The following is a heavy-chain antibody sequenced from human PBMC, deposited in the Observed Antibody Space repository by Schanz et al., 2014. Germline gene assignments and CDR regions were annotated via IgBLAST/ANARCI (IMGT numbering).Heavy chain of an antibody. Sequence: EVQLVESGGGLVEPGGSLRLSCAASGFSFSSYAMGWVRQARGKGLEWVSAMNESHSTIYYADSVRGRFTISRDNAENTLFLQMNSLRAEDTAVYYCARKVVATIGGYYDNWGQGPLVIVSS. CDR1: GFSFSSYA. V-gene: IGHV3-23*04. CDR2: MNESHSTI. CDR3: ARKVVATIGGYYDN. J-gene: IGHJ4*02. D-gene: IGHD5-12*01.